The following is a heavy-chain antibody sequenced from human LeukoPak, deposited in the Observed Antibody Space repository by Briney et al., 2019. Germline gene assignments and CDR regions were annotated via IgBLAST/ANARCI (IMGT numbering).Heavy chain of an antibody. CDR2: ISSSSTYI. D-gene: IGHD2-21*01. J-gene: IGHJ6*02. CDR1: GFTFSSYS. Sequence: TGGSLRLSCAASGFTFSSYSMNWVRQAPGKGLEWVSCISSSSTYIYYADSVKGRFTISRDDAKNSLYLQMNSLRAEDTAVYYCVRDILVPRVSGMDVWGQGTTVTVSS. V-gene: IGHV3-21*01. CDR3: VRDILVPRVSGMDV.